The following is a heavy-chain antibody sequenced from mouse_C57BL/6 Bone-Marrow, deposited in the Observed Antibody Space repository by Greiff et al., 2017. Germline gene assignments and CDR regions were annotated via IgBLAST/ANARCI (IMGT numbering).Heavy chain of an antibody. V-gene: IGHV1-81*01. J-gene: IGHJ3*01. Sequence: QVQLKQSGAELARPGASVKLSCKASGYTFTSYGISWVKQRTGQGLEWIGEIYPRSCNTYYNEKFKGKATLTADKSSSTAYMELRSLTSEDSAVYFCARNDYDGFAYWGQGTLVTVSA. CDR2: IYPRSCNT. CDR1: GYTFTSYG. CDR3: ARNDYDGFAY. D-gene: IGHD2-4*01.